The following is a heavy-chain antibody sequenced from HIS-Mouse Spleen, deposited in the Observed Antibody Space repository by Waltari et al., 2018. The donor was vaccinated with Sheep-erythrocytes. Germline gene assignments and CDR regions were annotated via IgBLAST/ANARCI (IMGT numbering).Heavy chain of an antibody. D-gene: IGHD4-17*01. J-gene: IGHJ4*02. V-gene: IGHV3-23*01. Sequence: EVQLLESGGGLVQPGGSLRLSCAACGFTFSSYAMSWVRQAPGKGLEWVSAISGSGGSTYYADSVKGRFTISRDNSKNTLYLQMNSLRAEDTAVYYCAKQTLRRTYFDYWGQGTLVTVSS. CDR3: AKQTLRRTYFDY. CDR1: GFTFSSYA. CDR2: ISGSGGST.